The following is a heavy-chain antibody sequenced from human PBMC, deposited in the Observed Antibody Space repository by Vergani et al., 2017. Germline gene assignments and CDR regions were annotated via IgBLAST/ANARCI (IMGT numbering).Heavy chain of an antibody. CDR1: GFTVSSSY. J-gene: IGHJ6*02. CDR2: IYSGGST. V-gene: IGHV3-66*02. Sequence: EVQLVESGGGLVQPGGSLRLSCAASGFTVSSSYMSWVRQAPGKGLEWVSVIYSGGSTYYADSVKGRFTISRDNSKNTLYLQMNSLRAEDTAVYYCARSLTTVTSRGTYYYYYGMDVWGQGTTVTVSS. D-gene: IGHD4-17*01. CDR3: ARSLTTVTSRGTYYYYYGMDV.